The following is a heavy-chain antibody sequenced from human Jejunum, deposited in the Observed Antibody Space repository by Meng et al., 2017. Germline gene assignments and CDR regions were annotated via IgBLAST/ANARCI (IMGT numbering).Heavy chain of an antibody. Sequence: GRLQQWGSGLLQSSETLSRTCVVSGGSFSSYYWSWIRQPPGKGLEWIGEISHSGDTKYNPSLMSRVTISADTSKNQFSLKLTSVTAADTAVYYCAKNNWFDPWGQGTLVTVSS. CDR1: GGSFSSYY. V-gene: IGHV4-34*01. CDR3: AKNNWFDP. J-gene: IGHJ5*02. CDR2: ISHSGDT.